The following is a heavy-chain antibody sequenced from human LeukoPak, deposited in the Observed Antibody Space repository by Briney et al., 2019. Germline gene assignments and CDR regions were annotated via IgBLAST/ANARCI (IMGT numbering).Heavy chain of an antibody. V-gene: IGHV3-21*01. D-gene: IGHD2-8*01. CDR3: ASSLCINGFCFSSAYAY. J-gene: IGHJ4*02. Sequence: GGSLRLSCAASGFTFSSYSMNWVRQAPGKGLEWVSSISSSSSYIYYADSVKGRFTISRDNAKNSLYLQMDSLRAEDTAVYYCASSLCINGFCFSSAYAYWGQGTLVTVSS. CDR2: ISSSSSYI. CDR1: GFTFSSYS.